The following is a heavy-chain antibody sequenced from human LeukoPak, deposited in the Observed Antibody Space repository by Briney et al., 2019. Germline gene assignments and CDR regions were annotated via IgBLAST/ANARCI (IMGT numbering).Heavy chain of an antibody. D-gene: IGHD6-6*01. CDR1: GFTFSSYS. CDR2: ISDTSTYI. V-gene: IGHV3-21*01. Sequence: GGSLRLSCAASGFTFSSYSIHWVRQAPGKSLEWVSSISDTSTYIYYADSVKGRFTISGDNARNSLYLQMNSLRAEDTAVYYCAREGSYPFDFWGQGTLVTVSS. CDR3: AREGSYPFDF. J-gene: IGHJ4*02.